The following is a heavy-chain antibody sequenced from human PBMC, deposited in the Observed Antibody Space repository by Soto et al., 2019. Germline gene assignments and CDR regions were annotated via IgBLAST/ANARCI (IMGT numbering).Heavy chain of an antibody. CDR2: ISSSSSYI. D-gene: IGHD2-21*02. Sequence: GGSLRLSCAASGFTFSSYSMNWVRQAPGKGLEWVSSISSSSSYIYYADSVKGRFTISRDNAKNSLYLQMNSLRAEDTAVYYCARRAYCGGDCSALYYFDYWGQGTLVTVS. CDR1: GFTFSSYS. J-gene: IGHJ4*02. CDR3: ARRAYCGGDCSALYYFDY. V-gene: IGHV3-21*01.